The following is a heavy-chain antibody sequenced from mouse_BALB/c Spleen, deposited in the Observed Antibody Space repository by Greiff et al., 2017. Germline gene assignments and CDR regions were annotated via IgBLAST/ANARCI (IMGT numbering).Heavy chain of an antibody. CDR3: ARGGGPYYFDY. J-gene: IGHJ2*01. CDR1: GYAFSSYW. V-gene: IGHV1-80*01. Sequence: VQLQQSGAELVRPGSSVKISCKASGYAFSSYWMNWVKQRPGQGLEWIGQIYPGDGDTNYNGKFKGKATLTADKSSSTAYMQLSSLTSEDSAVYFCARGGGPYYFDYWGQGTTLTVSS. CDR2: IYPGDGDT.